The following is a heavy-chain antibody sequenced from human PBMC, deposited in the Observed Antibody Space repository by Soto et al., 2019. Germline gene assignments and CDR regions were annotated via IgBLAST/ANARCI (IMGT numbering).Heavy chain of an antibody. CDR2: INPTGGST. V-gene: IGHV1-46*01. J-gene: IGHJ4*02. D-gene: IGHD1-1*01. CDR3: ARNDKSGLDY. Sequence: ALVKVSCKASGYTFTNYYMHWVRQAPGQGLEWMGMINPTGGSTSYAQKFQGRVTMTRDTSTSTVYMELISLRSEDTAVYYCARNDKSGLDYWGQGTLVTVSS. CDR1: GYTFTNYY.